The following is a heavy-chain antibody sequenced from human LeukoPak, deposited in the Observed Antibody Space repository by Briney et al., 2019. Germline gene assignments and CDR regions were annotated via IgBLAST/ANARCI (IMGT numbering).Heavy chain of an antibody. CDR1: GFTFNNYA. J-gene: IGHJ4*02. CDR3: ASSRPLGYCSSTSCYTYDY. V-gene: IGHV3-23*01. CDR2: ISGGGETT. D-gene: IGHD2-2*02. Sequence: GGSLRLSCAASGFTFNNYAMNWVRQAPGKGLEWVSSISGGGETTYYADSVKGRFTISRDNSKNTLYLQMSSLRAEDTAVYYCASSRPLGYCSSTSCYTYDYWGQGTLVTVSS.